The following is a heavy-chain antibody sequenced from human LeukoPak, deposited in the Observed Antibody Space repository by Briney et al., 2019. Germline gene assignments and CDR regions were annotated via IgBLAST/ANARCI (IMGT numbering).Heavy chain of an antibody. V-gene: IGHV3-74*01. CDR1: GFTFSSYS. CDR2: ITGDGSDT. Sequence: PGGSLRLSCAASGFTFSSYSMNWVRQAPGKGLVWVSRITGDGSDTWYADSVKGRFTISRDNARNTLYLQMNSLRAEDTAVYYCAREVVTGGSYHFDYWGQGTLVTVSS. J-gene: IGHJ4*02. CDR3: AREVVTGGSYHFDY. D-gene: IGHD2-15*01.